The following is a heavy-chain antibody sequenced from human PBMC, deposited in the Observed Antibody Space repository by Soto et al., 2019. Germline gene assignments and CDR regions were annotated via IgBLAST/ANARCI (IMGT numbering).Heavy chain of an antibody. D-gene: IGHD1-26*01. CDR1: GYTFTGYY. CDR3: ARGSPRMGALPTY. CDR2: INPKSGDT. J-gene: IGHJ4*02. Sequence: ASVKVSCKASGYTFTGYYIHWVRQAPGQGLEWMGWINPKSGDTNYAQKCQGRVSMTRDTSITTAYMEVSRLKSDETAVYYCARGSPRMGALPTYWGQGTLVTVSS. V-gene: IGHV1-2*02.